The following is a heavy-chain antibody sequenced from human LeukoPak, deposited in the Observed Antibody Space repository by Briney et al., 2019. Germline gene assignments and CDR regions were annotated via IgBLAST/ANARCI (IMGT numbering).Heavy chain of an antibody. CDR1: GDTGTFSSFA. CDR3: ARDPLVRERNFDY. V-gene: IGHV1-18*01. J-gene: IGHJ4*02. Sequence: ASVKVSCKASGDTGTFSSFAISWVRQAPGQGLEWMGWISAYNGNTNYAQKLQGRVTMTTDTSTSTAYMELRSLRSDDTAVYYCARDPLVRERNFDYWGQGTLVTVSS. D-gene: IGHD3-10*01. CDR2: ISAYNGNT.